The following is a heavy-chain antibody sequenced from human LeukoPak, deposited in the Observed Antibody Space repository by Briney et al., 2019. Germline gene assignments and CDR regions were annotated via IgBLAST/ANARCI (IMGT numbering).Heavy chain of an antibody. CDR3: ARDLGLRFLEWLHHDY. J-gene: IGHJ4*02. V-gene: IGHV1-69*04. Sequence: SVTVSCKASGGTFSSYAISWVRQAPGQGLEWMGRIIPILGIANYAQKFQGRVTITADKSTSTAYMELSSLRSEDTAVYYCARDLGLRFLEWLHHDYWGQGTLVTVSS. D-gene: IGHD3-3*01. CDR2: IIPILGIA. CDR1: GGTFSSYA.